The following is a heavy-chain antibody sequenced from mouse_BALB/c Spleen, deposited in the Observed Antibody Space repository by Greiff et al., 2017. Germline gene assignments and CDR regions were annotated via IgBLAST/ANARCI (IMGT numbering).Heavy chain of an antibody. V-gene: IGHV5-12-2*01. CDR2: ISNGGGST. Sequence: EVQGVESGGGLVQPGGSLKLSCAASGFTFSSYTMSWVRQTPEKRLEWVAYISNGGGSTYYPDTVKGRFTLSRDNAKNTLYLQLSSLKSEDAAVYYCARHDPSGYAWFAYWGQGTLVTVSA. CDR3: ARHDPSGYAWFAY. CDR1: GFTFSSYT. J-gene: IGHJ3*01. D-gene: IGHD3-1*01.